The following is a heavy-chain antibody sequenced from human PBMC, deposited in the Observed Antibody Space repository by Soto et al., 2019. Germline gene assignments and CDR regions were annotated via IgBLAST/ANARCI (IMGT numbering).Heavy chain of an antibody. CDR1: GGSISSYY. J-gene: IGHJ4*02. V-gene: IGHV4-59*12. CDR3: ARQVYIGEIAVAPLDY. Sequence: SETLSLTCTVSGGSISSYYWSWIRQPPGKGLEWIGYIYYSGSTNYNPSLKSRVTISVDTSKNQFSLKLSSVTAADTAVYYCARQVYIGEIAVAPLDYWGQGTLVTVSS. D-gene: IGHD6-19*01. CDR2: IYYSGST.